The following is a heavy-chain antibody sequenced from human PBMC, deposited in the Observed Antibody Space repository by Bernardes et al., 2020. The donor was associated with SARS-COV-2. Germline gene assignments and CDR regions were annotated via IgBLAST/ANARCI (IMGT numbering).Heavy chain of an antibody. CDR2: ISLGGDYT. Sequence: GGSLRLSCVASGFTFSDFALSWVRQAPGKGLEWVSTISLGGDYTYFADSVKGRFTISRDNSKNTVYLQMNSLRGEDTAVYYCAKDWSTTGYYYDMDVWGQGTMVTVSS. D-gene: IGHD1-1*01. CDR3: AKDWSTTGYYYDMDV. J-gene: IGHJ6*02. V-gene: IGHV3-23*01. CDR1: GFTFSDFA.